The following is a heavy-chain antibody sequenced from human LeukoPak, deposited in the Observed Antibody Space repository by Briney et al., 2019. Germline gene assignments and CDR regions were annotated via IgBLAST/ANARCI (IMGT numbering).Heavy chain of an antibody. CDR2: FDPEDGET. CDR3: ATALAARPIWFDT. Sequence: ASVKVSCKVSGYTLTELSMHWVRQAPGKGLEWMGGFDPEDGETIYAQKFQGRVNMTEDTTTDTAYMELSSLRSEDTAVYYCATALAARPIWFDTWGQGTLVTVSS. J-gene: IGHJ5*02. V-gene: IGHV1-24*01. D-gene: IGHD6-6*01. CDR1: GYTLTELS.